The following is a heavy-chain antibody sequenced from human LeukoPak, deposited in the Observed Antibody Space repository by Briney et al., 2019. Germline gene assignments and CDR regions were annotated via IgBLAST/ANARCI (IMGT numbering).Heavy chain of an antibody. CDR1: DGSINDYY. J-gene: IGHJ6*02. CDR2: IYYSGST. Sequence: SETLSLICTVSDGSINDYYWTWIRQPPGKGLEWIGYIYYSGSTNYNPSLKSRVTISVDTSKNQFSLKLSSVTAADTAVYYCARWVRGVFFDGMDVWGQGTTVTVSS. D-gene: IGHD3-10*01. V-gene: IGHV4-59*01. CDR3: ARWVRGVFFDGMDV.